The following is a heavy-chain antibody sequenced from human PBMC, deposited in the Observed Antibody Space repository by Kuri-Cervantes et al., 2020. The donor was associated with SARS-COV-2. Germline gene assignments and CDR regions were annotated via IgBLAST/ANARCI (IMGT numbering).Heavy chain of an antibody. Sequence: GSLRLSCTVSGGSISSSSYYWGWIRQPPGKGLEWIGSIYYSGSTNYNPSLKSRVTISVDTPKNQFSLKLSSVTAADTAVYYCARGRDYSFSSYYYYGMDVWGQGTTVTVSS. CDR1: GGSISSSSYY. D-gene: IGHD4-11*01. CDR3: ARGRDYSFSSYYYYGMDV. CDR2: IYYSGST. V-gene: IGHV4-39*07. J-gene: IGHJ6*02.